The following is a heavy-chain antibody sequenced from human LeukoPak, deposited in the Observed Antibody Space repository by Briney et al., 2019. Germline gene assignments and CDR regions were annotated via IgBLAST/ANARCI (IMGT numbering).Heavy chain of an antibody. V-gene: IGHV4-34*01. CDR3: ARPVGATVFDI. J-gene: IGHJ3*02. Sequence: SETLSLTCAVYGGSFSAYYWSWIRQPPGKGLEWIGEINHSGSTNYNPSLKSRVTISVDTSKNQFSLKLSSVTAADTAVYYCARPVGATVFDIWGQGTMVTVSS. D-gene: IGHD1-26*01. CDR1: GGSFSAYY. CDR2: INHSGST.